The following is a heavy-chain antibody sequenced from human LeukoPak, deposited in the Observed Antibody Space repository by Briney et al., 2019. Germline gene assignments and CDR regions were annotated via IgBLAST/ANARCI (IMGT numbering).Heavy chain of an antibody. D-gene: IGHD2-8*02. CDR3: ASEDTGSFDY. CDR1: GGSISSGGYF. V-gene: IGHV4-30-2*01. CDR2: IYHSGST. Sequence: SQTLSLTCAVSGGSISSGGYFWSWIRQPPGKGLEWIGYIYHSGSTYYNPSLKSRVTISVDRSKNQFSLKLSSVTAADTAVYYCASEDTGSFDYWGQGTLVTVSS. J-gene: IGHJ4*02.